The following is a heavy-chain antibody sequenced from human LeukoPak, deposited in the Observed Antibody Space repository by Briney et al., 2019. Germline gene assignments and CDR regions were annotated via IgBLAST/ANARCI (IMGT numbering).Heavy chain of an antibody. CDR3: AKAELRLGELSPGDY. CDR1: GFTFSSYG. Sequence: GGSLRLSCAASGFTFSSYGMHWVRQAPGKGLEWVAFIRYDGSNKYYADSVKGRFTISRDNSKNTLYLQMNSLRAEDTAVYYCAKAELRLGELSPGDYWGQGTLVTVSS. D-gene: IGHD3-16*02. CDR2: IRYDGSNK. V-gene: IGHV3-30*02. J-gene: IGHJ4*02.